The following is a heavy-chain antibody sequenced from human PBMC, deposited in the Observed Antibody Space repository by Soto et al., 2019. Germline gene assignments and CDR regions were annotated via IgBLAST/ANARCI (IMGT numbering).Heavy chain of an antibody. V-gene: IGHV4-34*01. D-gene: IGHD3-22*01. Sequence: SSETLSLTCAVYGGSFSGYYWSWIRQPPGKGLEWIGEINHSGSTNYNPSLKSRVTISVDTSKNQFSLKLSSVTAADTAVYYCARGSRSSGYYSDAFDIWGQGTMVTVSS. CDR1: GGSFSGYY. J-gene: IGHJ3*02. CDR2: INHSGST. CDR3: ARGSRSSGYYSDAFDI.